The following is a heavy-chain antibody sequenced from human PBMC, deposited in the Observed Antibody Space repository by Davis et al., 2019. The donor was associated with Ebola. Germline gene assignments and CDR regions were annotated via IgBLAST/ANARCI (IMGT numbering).Heavy chain of an antibody. V-gene: IGHV1-69*04. J-gene: IGHJ3*02. CDR3: AAEASPGSDALDI. CDR2: INPTLPKP. CDR1: GGTLHRHA. Sequence: SVKVSCKASGGTLHRHALSWVRQAPGRGLEWVGIINPTLPKPNYAQIFHGRVAISADKSTATAYMELSSLTSEDTAVYYCAAEASPGSDALDIWGQGTMVAVSS.